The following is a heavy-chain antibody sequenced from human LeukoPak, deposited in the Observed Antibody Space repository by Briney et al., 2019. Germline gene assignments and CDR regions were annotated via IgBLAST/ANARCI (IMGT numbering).Heavy chain of an antibody. CDR3: ARLRSLCDAFDI. CDR1: GGSISSYY. V-gene: IGHV4-59*08. J-gene: IGHJ3*02. CDR2: IYYSGST. Sequence: SETLSLTCTVSGGSISSYYWSWIRQPPGKGLEWIGYIYYSGSTNNNPSLKSRVTISVDTSKNQFSLKLSSVTAADTAVYYCARLRSLCDAFDIWGRGTMVTVSS.